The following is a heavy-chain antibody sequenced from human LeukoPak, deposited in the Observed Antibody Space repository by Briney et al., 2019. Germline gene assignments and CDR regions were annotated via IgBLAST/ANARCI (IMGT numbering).Heavy chain of an antibody. CDR3: ARGSRRLADFHY. D-gene: IGHD6-19*01. Sequence: PGGSLRLSCAASGFTFRSYWMSWVRQAPGKGLEWVSSISSSSSYIYYTDSVKGRFTISRDNAKNSLYLQMNSLRAEDTAVYYCARGSRRLADFHYWGQGTLVTVSS. V-gene: IGHV3-21*01. J-gene: IGHJ4*02. CDR1: GFTFRSYW. CDR2: ISSSSSYI.